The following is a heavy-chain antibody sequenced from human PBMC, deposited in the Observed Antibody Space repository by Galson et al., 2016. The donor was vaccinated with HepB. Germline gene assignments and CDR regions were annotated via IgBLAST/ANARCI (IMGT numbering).Heavy chain of an antibody. Sequence: SLRLSCAASGFTFGSYDMHWVRQAPGKGLEWVAVISSEGSNRYYADSVKGRFTISRVNAQNTIYLQMNSLRGEDTAVYYCAKDHSPQGGVGDLFHHYYGMDVWGQGTTVSVS. D-gene: IGHD3-10*01. V-gene: IGHV3-30*18. CDR3: AKDHSPQGGVGDLFHHYYGMDV. CDR1: GFTFGSYD. J-gene: IGHJ6*02. CDR2: ISSEGSNR.